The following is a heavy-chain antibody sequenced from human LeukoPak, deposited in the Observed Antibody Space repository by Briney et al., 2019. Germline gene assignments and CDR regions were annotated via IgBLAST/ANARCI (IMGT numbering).Heavy chain of an antibody. CDR3: AKVLSDTSGWYWFDP. D-gene: IGHD6-19*01. Sequence: GGSLRLSCIASGFTFSTYAMSWARRAPGKGLEWVSVINGRGDDTYYADSVKGRFTISRDNSKNTLYLQMNSLRAEDTAVYYCAKVLSDTSGWYWFDPWGQGTLVTVSS. V-gene: IGHV3-23*01. CDR2: INGRGDDT. CDR1: GFTFSTYA. J-gene: IGHJ5*02.